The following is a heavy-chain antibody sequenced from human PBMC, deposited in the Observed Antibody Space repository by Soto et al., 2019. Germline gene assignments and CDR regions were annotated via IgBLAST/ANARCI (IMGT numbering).Heavy chain of an antibody. CDR3: ALSHTVTTDY. CDR1: GLTFTNYW. CDR2: INSDESTT. V-gene: IGHV3-74*01. J-gene: IGHJ4*02. D-gene: IGHD4-17*01. Sequence: GGSLRLSCAASGLTFTNYWMHWVRQAPGKGLVWVSRINSDESTTNYADSVKGRFTISRDNAKNTLYLQMNSLRAEDTAVYYCALSHTVTTDYWGQGTLVTVSS.